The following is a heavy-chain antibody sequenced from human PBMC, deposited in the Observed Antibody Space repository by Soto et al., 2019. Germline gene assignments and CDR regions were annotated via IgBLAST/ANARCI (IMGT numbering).Heavy chain of an antibody. CDR2: IYYSGSS. CDR1: GGSISSSSYY. D-gene: IGHD6-6*01. V-gene: IGHV4-39*01. CDR3: ARWDSSSFDY. Sequence: LETLSLTCTVSGGSISSSSYYWGWIRQPPGKGLEWIGSIYYSGSSYYNPSPKSRVIISVDTSKNQFSLKLSSVTAADTAVYYCARWDSSSFDYWGQGTLVTVSS. J-gene: IGHJ4*02.